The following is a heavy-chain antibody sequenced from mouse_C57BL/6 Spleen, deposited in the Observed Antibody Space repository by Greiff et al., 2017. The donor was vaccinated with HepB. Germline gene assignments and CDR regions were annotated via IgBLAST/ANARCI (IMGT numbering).Heavy chain of an antibody. Sequence: EVHLVESGPVLVKPGASVKMSCKASGYTFTDYYMNWVKQSHGKSLEWIGVINPYNGGTSYNQKFKGKATLTVDKSSSTAYMELNSLTSEDSAVYYCARPAQAHYFDYWGQGTTLTVSS. CDR2: INPYNGGT. J-gene: IGHJ2*01. CDR1: GYTFTDYY. CDR3: ARPAQAHYFDY. V-gene: IGHV1-19*01. D-gene: IGHD3-2*02.